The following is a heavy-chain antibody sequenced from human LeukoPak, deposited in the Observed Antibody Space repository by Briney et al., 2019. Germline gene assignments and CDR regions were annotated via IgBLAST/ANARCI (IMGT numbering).Heavy chain of an antibody. Sequence: GGSLRLSCAASGFTFSSYAMSWVRQAPGKGQEWVSAISGSGGSTYYADSVKGRFTISRDNSKNTLYLQMNSLRAEDTAVYYCAKDLGRPGGGYWGQGTLVTVSS. D-gene: IGHD1-1*01. CDR3: AKDLGRPGGGY. CDR2: ISGSGGST. CDR1: GFTFSSYA. J-gene: IGHJ4*02. V-gene: IGHV3-23*01.